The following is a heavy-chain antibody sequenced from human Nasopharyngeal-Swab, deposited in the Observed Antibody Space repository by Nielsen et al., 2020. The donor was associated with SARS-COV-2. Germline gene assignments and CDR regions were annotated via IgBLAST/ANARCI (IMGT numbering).Heavy chain of an antibody. V-gene: IGHV3-21*01. J-gene: IGHJ6*02. D-gene: IGHD1-26*01. CDR3: ARSKHSGSYYYGMDV. CDR2: ISSSSNNI. Sequence: GESLKISCAASGFTFSSYSMNWVRQAPGKGLEWVSSISSSSNNICYADSVKGRFTISRDNAKNSLYLQMNSLRAEDTAVYYCARSKHSGSYYYGMDVWGQGTTVTVSS. CDR1: GFTFSSYS.